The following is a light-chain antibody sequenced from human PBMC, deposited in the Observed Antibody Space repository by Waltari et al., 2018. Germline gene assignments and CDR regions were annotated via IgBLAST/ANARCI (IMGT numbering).Light chain of an antibody. J-gene: IGKJ4*01. CDR2: AAS. CDR1: QTIRSN. Sequence: DIHMTQSPSSLSASVGDRVTITCRASQTIRSNLNWYQQKAGKAPKLLMYAASSLQSGVPSRFSGSGSGTDFTLTISSLQPEDFATYYCQQSYSTPLTFGGGTKVEIK. CDR3: QQSYSTPLT. V-gene: IGKV1-39*01.